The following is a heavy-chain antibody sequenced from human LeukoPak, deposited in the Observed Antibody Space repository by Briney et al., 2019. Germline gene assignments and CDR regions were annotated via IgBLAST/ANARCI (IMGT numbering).Heavy chain of an antibody. D-gene: IGHD2-21*01. CDR1: GYTFTSYG. Sequence: ASVKVSCKASGYTFTSYGISWVRQAPGQGLEWMGWISAYNCNTNYAQKLQGRGTITTDTSTSTAYMQLRRLRSDDTAVYYCARSSSVTIPGYYFDYWGQGTLVTVSS. CDR3: ARSSSVTIPGYYFDY. CDR2: ISAYNCNT. J-gene: IGHJ4*02. V-gene: IGHV1-18*01.